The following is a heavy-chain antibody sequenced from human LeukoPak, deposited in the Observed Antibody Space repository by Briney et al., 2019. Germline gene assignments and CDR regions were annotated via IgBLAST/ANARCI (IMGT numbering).Heavy chain of an antibody. CDR2: INHSGST. Sequence: SGTLSLTCAVYGGSFSGYYWSWIRQPPGKGLEWIGEINHSGSTNYNPSLKSRVTISVDTSKNQFSLKLSSVTAADTAVYYCARGKRGIAAPNSWGQGTMVTVSS. D-gene: IGHD6-13*01. J-gene: IGHJ3*01. CDR3: ARGKRGIAAPNS. V-gene: IGHV4-34*01. CDR1: GGSFSGYY.